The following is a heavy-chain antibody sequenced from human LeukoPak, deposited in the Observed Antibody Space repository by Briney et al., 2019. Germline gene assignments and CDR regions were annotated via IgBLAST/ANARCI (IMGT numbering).Heavy chain of an antibody. CDR1: GFTFSSYS. CDR3: ARDLYSTSRTDV. D-gene: IGHD2-15*01. J-gene: IGHJ6*02. Sequence: PGGSLRLSCAASGFTFSSYSMNWVRQAPGKGLEWVANIKKDGSEKYYVESVKGRFTISRDNAENSLYLQMNSLRAEDTAVYYCARDLYSTSRTDVWGQGTTVTVSS. CDR2: IKKDGSEK. V-gene: IGHV3-7*01.